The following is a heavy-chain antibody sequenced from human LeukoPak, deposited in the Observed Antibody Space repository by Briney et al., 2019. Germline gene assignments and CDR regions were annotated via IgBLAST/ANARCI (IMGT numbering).Heavy chain of an antibody. CDR2: IDEYGRAT. Sequence: GGSLRLSCATSGFSLTNYLMHWVRQAPGKGLVWVSRIDEYGRATFYADSVKGRFTISRDLAKNTLYLQMNSLRAEDTAVYFCARDLVLGSGSYGHWGQGTLVAVSA. J-gene: IGHJ4*02. D-gene: IGHD3-10*01. CDR1: GFSLTNYL. CDR3: ARDLVLGSGSYGH. V-gene: IGHV3-74*01.